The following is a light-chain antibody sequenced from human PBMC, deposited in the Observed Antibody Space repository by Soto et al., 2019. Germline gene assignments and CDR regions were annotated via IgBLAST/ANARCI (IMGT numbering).Light chain of an antibody. V-gene: IGKV3-15*01. Sequence: EIVLTQSPATLSVSPGERATLSCRASQSVRSNLAWYQQKPGQAPRLLIYDASTRATGIPATFSGSGSGTEFTLTISSLQSEDFAVYYCQQYSNWPPMYTFGQGTKLEI. J-gene: IGKJ2*01. CDR3: QQYSNWPPMYT. CDR2: DAS. CDR1: QSVRSN.